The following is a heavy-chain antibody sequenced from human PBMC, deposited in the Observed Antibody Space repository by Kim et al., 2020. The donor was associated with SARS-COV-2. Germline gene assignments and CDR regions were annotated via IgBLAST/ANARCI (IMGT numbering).Heavy chain of an antibody. V-gene: IGHV1-69*13. J-gene: IGHJ4*02. D-gene: IGHD2-2*01. CDR3: ARDPGGPHPYQLLSY. Sequence: SVKVSCKASGGTFSSYAISWVRQAPGQGLEWMGGIIPIFGTANYAQKFQGRVTITADESTSTAYMELSSLRSEDTAVYYCARDPGGPHPYQLLSYWGQGTLVTVSS. CDR2: IIPIFGTA. CDR1: GGTFSSYA.